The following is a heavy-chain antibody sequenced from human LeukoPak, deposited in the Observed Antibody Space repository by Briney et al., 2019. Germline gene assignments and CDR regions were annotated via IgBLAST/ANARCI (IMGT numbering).Heavy chain of an antibody. D-gene: IGHD1-26*01. CDR3: ARGAVIVGATPFDY. V-gene: IGHV4-59*01. CDR2: IYSSGST. J-gene: IGHJ4*02. Sequence: PSETLSLTCTVSGASMTTYYWSWIRQPPGKGLEWVAYIYSSGSTNYNPSLKSRLTISIDTSKNQFSLKLSSVTAADTAVYYCARGAVIVGATPFDYWGQGTLVTVSS. CDR1: GASMTTYY.